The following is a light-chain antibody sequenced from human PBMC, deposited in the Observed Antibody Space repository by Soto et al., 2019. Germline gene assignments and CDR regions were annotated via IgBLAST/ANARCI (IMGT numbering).Light chain of an antibody. V-gene: IGLV2-14*01. Sequence: QSALTQPASVSGSPGQSITISCTGTSSDIGRYNHVSWYQQYPGKAPKLMIYEVNNRPSGVSDRFSGSKSGNTASLTLSGLQAEDEADYYCCSFTSSNTHVFGTGTKLTVL. J-gene: IGLJ1*01. CDR2: EVN. CDR3: CSFTSSNTHV. CDR1: SSDIGRYNH.